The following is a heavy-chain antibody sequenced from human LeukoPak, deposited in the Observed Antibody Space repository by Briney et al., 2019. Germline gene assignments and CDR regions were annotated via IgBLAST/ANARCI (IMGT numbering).Heavy chain of an antibody. J-gene: IGHJ4*02. D-gene: IGHD2-2*01. CDR1: GFTFSDYY. Sequence: GGSLRLSCAASGFTFSDYYMSWIRQAPGKGLEWASYISSSGSTIYYADSVKGRFTISRDNAKNSLYLQMNSLRAEDTAVYYCARGLRYYSSTSCSNHYYFDYWGQGTLVTVSS. CDR2: ISSSGSTI. V-gene: IGHV3-11*01. CDR3: ARGLRYYSSTSCSNHYYFDY.